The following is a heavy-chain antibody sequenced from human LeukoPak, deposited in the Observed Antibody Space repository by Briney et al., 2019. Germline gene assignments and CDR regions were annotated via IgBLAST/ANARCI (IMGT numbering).Heavy chain of an antibody. CDR2: ISSSSSYI. CDR3: ARSDGYNQYDAFDI. D-gene: IGHD5-24*01. CDR1: GFTFSSYS. Sequence: GGSLRLSCAASGFTFSSYSMNWVRQAPGKGLEWVSSISSSSSYIYYADSVEGRFTISRDNAKNSLYLQMNSLRAEDTAVYYCARSDGYNQYDAFDIWGQGTMVTVSS. V-gene: IGHV3-21*01. J-gene: IGHJ3*02.